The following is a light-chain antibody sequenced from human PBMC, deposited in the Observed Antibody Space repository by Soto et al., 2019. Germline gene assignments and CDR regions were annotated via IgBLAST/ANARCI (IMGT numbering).Light chain of an antibody. CDR3: LQDYDYPWT. CDR2: GAS. J-gene: IGKJ1*01. CDR1: QGINND. Sequence: AIQMTQSPSSLSAFIGDRVTITCRASQGINNDLGWYQQKPGKAPTLLIYGASILHSGVPSRFSGSGSGTYFTLTISRLQPEDFATYYCLQDYDYPWTFGQGTKVEVK. V-gene: IGKV1-6*01.